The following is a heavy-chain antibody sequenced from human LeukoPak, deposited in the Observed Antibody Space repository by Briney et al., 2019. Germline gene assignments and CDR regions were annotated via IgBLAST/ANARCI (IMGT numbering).Heavy chain of an antibody. Sequence: GGSLRLSCAASGFTFTNAWMSWVRQAPGKGLEWVGRIKSKPDGGTTDYAAPVKGRFTISRDDSKNILFLQMNSLQIEDTAVYYCATGPRYDSSGFFDYWGQGTLVTVSS. D-gene: IGHD3-22*01. J-gene: IGHJ4*02. CDR2: IKSKPDGGTT. CDR1: GFTFTNAW. CDR3: ATGPRYDSSGFFDY. V-gene: IGHV3-15*05.